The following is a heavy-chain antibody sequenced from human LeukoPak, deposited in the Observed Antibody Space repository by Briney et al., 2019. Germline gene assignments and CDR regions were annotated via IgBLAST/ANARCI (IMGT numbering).Heavy chain of an antibody. CDR2: LTAGGSTT. J-gene: IGHJ3*01. V-gene: IGHV3-23*01. Sequence: GGSLRLTCAVSGFTLDSNGVSWVRQVPGKGLEWVSTLTAGGSTTYYADSAKGRFTVSRDNSKNTLLLQMNSLRADDTGRYYCAKVVRLTGTYLGAFDVWGQGTMVTVSS. CDR1: GFTLDSNG. D-gene: IGHD1-26*01. CDR3: AKVVRLTGTYLGAFDV.